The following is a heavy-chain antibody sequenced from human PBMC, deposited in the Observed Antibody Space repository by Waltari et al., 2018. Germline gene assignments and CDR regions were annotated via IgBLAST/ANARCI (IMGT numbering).Heavy chain of an antibody. CDR3: AKDRGWPNYLDY. V-gene: IGHV3-30*02. Sequence: QVQLVESGGGVVQPGGSLRLSCAASGFTFSSYGMHWVRQAPGKGREWVTFIRYDGTNKYYSDSVKGRFTISRDNSKNTLYLQMNSLRPEDTAVYYCAKDRGWPNYLDYWGQGTLVTVSS. CDR1: GFTFSSYG. D-gene: IGHD6-19*01. J-gene: IGHJ4*02. CDR2: IRYDGTNK.